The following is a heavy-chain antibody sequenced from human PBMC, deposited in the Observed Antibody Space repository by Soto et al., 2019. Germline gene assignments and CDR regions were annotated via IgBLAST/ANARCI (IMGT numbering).Heavy chain of an antibody. V-gene: IGHV3-7*01. CDR3: AREDYGDYSHYYYGMDV. CDR1: GFTFSSYW. CDR2: IKQDGSEK. J-gene: IGHJ6*02. D-gene: IGHD4-17*01. Sequence: GGSLRLSCAASGFTFSSYWMSWVRQAPGKGLEWVANIKQDGSEKYYVDSVKGRFTISRDNAKNSLYLQMNSLRAEDTAVYYCAREDYGDYSHYYYGMDVWGQGTTLTVSS.